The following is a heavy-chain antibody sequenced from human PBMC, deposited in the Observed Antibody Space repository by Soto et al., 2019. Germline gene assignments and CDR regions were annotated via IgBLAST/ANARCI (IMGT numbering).Heavy chain of an antibody. D-gene: IGHD6-13*01. J-gene: IGHJ6*02. CDR1: GFIFTSYS. Sequence: PGGSLRLSCAASGFIFTSYSINWVRQAPGKGLEWVSSISSSSSYIYYADSVKGRFTISRDNAKNSLYLQMSSLRAGDTAVYYCARDSGSSSDYYGMDVWGQGTTVTVSS. CDR3: ARDSGSSSDYYGMDV. V-gene: IGHV3-21*01. CDR2: ISSSSSYI.